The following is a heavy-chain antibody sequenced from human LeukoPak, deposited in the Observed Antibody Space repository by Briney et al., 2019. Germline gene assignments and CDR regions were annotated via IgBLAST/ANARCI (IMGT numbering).Heavy chain of an antibody. D-gene: IGHD6-19*01. V-gene: IGHV3-9*01. CDR1: GFTFDDYA. Sequence: GGSLRLSCAASGFTFDDYAMPWVRQAPGKGLEWVSGISWNSGSIGYADSVKGRFTISRDNAKNSLYLQMNSLRAEDTALYYCAKAHRVYSSGWYPVDYWGQGTLVTVSS. CDR3: AKAHRVYSSGWYPVDY. CDR2: ISWNSGSI. J-gene: IGHJ4*02.